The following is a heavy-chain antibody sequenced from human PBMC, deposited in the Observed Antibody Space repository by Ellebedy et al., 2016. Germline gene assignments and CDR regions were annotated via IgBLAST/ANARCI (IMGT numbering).Heavy chain of an antibody. CDR1: GFTFDDYA. V-gene: IGHV3-9*01. J-gene: IGHJ3*02. Sequence: GGSLRLSXAASGFTFDDYAMHWVRQAPGKGLEWVSGISWNSGSIGYADSEKGRFTISRDNAKNSLYLQMNSLRAEDTALYYCAKANWNDGAFDIWGQGTMVTVSS. CDR2: ISWNSGSI. D-gene: IGHD1-1*01. CDR3: AKANWNDGAFDI.